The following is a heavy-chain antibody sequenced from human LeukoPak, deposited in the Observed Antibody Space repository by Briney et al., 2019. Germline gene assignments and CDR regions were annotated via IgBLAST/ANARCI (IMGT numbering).Heavy chain of an antibody. CDR2: IYHSGST. CDR1: GFTFSSYG. J-gene: IGHJ5*02. CDR3: AREYNWNGFDP. V-gene: IGHV4-38-2*02. D-gene: IGHD1-20*01. Sequence: PGGSLRLSCAASGFTFSSYGMIWVRQAPGKGLEWIGSIYHSGSTYYNPSLKSRVTISVDTSKNQFSLKLSSVTAADTAVYYCAREYNWNGFDPWGQGTLVTVSS.